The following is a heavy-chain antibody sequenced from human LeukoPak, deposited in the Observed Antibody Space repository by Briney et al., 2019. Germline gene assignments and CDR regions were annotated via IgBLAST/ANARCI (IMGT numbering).Heavy chain of an antibody. Sequence: GGSLRLSCAASGFSFSNYGMHWVRQAPGKGLEWVAVISYDESDKYYADSVKGRFTISRDNSKNTLYLQMNSLRPEDTAVYYCAKGVVAATNAAYYGMDVWGQGTTVTVSS. CDR3: AKGVVAATNAAYYGMDV. V-gene: IGHV3-30*18. CDR2: ISYDESDK. D-gene: IGHD2-15*01. J-gene: IGHJ6*02. CDR1: GFSFSNYG.